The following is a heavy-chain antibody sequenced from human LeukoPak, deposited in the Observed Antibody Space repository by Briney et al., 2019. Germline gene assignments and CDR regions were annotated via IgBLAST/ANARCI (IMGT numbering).Heavy chain of an antibody. CDR3: ARDLSSLPYYYGMDV. Sequence: PGRSLRLSCAASGFTFSSYAMHWVRQAPGKGLEWVAVISYDGSNKYYADSVKGRFTISRDNSKNTLYLQMNSLRAEDTAVYYCARDLSSLPYYYGMDVWGQGTTVTVSS. CDR1: GFTFSSYA. CDR2: ISYDGSNK. V-gene: IGHV3-30-3*01. D-gene: IGHD2-15*01. J-gene: IGHJ6*02.